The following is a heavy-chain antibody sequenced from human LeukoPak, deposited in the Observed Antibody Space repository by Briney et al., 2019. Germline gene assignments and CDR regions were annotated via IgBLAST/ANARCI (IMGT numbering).Heavy chain of an antibody. CDR2: IYYSGST. CDR3: ARDESPYYYGSGSYNYYYGMDV. D-gene: IGHD3-10*01. J-gene: IGHJ6*02. CDR1: GGSMSSYY. V-gene: IGHV4-59*01. Sequence: SETLSLTCTVSGGSMSSYYWIWIRQPPGKGLEWSGYIYYSGSTNYNPSLKSRVTVSVDRSKNQFSLKLTSVTAADTAVYYCARDESPYYYGSGSYNYYYGMDVWGQGTTVTVSS.